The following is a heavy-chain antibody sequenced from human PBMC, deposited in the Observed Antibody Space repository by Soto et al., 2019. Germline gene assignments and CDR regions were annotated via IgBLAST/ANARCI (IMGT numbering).Heavy chain of an antibody. Sequence: LSLTCTVSRGSISSGDYDWTWIRQPPGKGLEWIGYIYYSGSTYYNLSLKIRVTISVDTSKNQFSLKLSSVTAADTAVYYGSRELRRVVPADIGGWRWFDPWGEGHVVTVS. CDR2: IYYSGST. CDR3: SRELRRVVPADIGGWRWFDP. D-gene: IGHD2-2*01. CDR1: RGSISSGDYD. V-gene: IGHV4-30-4*01. J-gene: IGHJ5*02.